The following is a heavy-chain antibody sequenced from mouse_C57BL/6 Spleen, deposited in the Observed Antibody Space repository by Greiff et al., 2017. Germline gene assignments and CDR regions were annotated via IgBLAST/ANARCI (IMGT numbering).Heavy chain of an antibody. CDR1: GYTFTSYG. V-gene: IGHV1-81*01. CDR3: ARSDYYGSSYGYFYV. Sequence: VQLQQSGAELARPGASVKLSCKASGYTFTSYGISWVKQRTGQGLEWIGEIYPRSGNTYYNEKFKGKATLTADKSSSAAYMELRSLTSEDSAVYFCARSDYYGSSYGYFYVWGTGPTVTVSS. D-gene: IGHD1-1*01. J-gene: IGHJ1*03. CDR2: IYPRSGNT.